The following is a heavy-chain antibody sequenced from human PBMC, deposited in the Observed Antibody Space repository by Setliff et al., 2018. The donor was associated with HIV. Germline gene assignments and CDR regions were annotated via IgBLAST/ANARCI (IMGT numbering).Heavy chain of an antibody. CDR2: ISSSSSSI. CDR1: GFTFSHSN. Sequence: GESPKISCAASGFTFSHSNMNWVRQAPGKGLEWVSSISSSSSSIYYADSVRGRFTISRDNAKNSLYLQMNSLRAEDTAVYYCARDLGYSNYYYYYAMDVWGQGTTVTVSS. V-gene: IGHV3-21*01. J-gene: IGHJ6*02. CDR3: ARDLGYSNYYYYYAMDV. D-gene: IGHD4-4*01.